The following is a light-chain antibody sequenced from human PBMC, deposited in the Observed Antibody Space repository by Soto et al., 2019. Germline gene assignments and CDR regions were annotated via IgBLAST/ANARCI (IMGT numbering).Light chain of an antibody. V-gene: IGLV2-8*01. CDR2: EVS. J-gene: IGLJ2*01. CDR3: SSYAGTKTLV. CDR1: ITDIGTYYY. Sequence: QSALTQPPSASGSPGQSVTISCTGTITDIGTYYYVSWYQQHPGKAPKLIIYEVSERPSGVPDRVSGSKSGNTASLTVSGLQAGDEADYYCSSYAGTKTLVFGGGTKLTVL.